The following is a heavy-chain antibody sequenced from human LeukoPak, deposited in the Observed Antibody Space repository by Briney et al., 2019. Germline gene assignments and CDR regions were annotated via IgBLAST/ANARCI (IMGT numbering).Heavy chain of an antibody. J-gene: IGHJ4*02. D-gene: IGHD6-6*01. CDR3: ASSLWEYSSSPNFDY. CDR1: GGSISSYY. Sequence: SETLSLTCTVSGGSISSYYWSWIRQPAGKGLEWIGRIYTSGSTNYNPSLKSRVTMPVDTSKNQFSLKLSSVTAADTAVYYCASSLWEYSSSPNFDYWGQGTLVTVSS. V-gene: IGHV4-4*07. CDR2: IYTSGST.